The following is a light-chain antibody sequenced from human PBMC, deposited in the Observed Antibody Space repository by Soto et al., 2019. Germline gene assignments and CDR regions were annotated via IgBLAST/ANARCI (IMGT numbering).Light chain of an antibody. CDR1: QSISSW. CDR2: KAS. CDR3: QRYDSYSVNT. J-gene: IGKJ2*01. Sequence: DLQMTQSPSTLSASVGDRVTITCRASQSISSWLAWYQQKPGKAPNLLIYKASTLQSGVPSRFSGRGSGTEFTLTINSLRPDDFATYYCQRYDSYSVNTFGQGTKLEIK. V-gene: IGKV1-5*03.